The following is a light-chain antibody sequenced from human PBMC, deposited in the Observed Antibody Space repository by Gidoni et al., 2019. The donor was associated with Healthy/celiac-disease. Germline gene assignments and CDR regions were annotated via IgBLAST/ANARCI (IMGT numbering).Light chain of an antibody. V-gene: IGKV3-20*01. CDR1: QSVSSSY. Sequence: EIVLTQSPGTLSLSPGERATLSCRASQSVSSSYLAWYQQKPGQAPRLLIYGASSGSGTDFTLTISRLEPEDCAVYYCQQYGSSPLVTFGGGTKVEIK. CDR3: QQYGSSPLVT. J-gene: IGKJ4*01. CDR2: GAS.